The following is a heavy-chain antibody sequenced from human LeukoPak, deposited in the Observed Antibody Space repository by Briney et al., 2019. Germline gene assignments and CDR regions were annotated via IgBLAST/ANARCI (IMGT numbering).Heavy chain of an antibody. V-gene: IGHV3-30-3*01. Sequence: PGGSLRLSCAASGFTFSSYAMHLVRQAPGKGLEWVAVISYDGSNKYYADSVKGRFTISRDNSKNTLYLQMNSLRAEDTAVYYCARPPWIQLWLAFDYWGQGTLVTVSS. CDR1: GFTFSSYA. J-gene: IGHJ4*02. CDR2: ISYDGSNK. D-gene: IGHD5-18*01. CDR3: ARPPWIQLWLAFDY.